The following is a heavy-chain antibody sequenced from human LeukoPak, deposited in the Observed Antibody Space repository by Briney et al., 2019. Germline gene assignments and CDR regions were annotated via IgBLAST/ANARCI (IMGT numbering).Heavy chain of an antibody. CDR3: ARHGINYDLWSGFS. Sequence: PSETLSLTCTVSGGSISSSSYYWGWIRQPPGRGLEWIGSIYYSGTTYYNPSLKSRITISVDKSKNQFPLKLSSVTAADTAEYYCARHGINYDLWSGFSWGQGTLVTVSS. V-gene: IGHV4-39*01. D-gene: IGHD3-3*01. CDR2: IYYSGTT. J-gene: IGHJ5*02. CDR1: GGSISSSSYY.